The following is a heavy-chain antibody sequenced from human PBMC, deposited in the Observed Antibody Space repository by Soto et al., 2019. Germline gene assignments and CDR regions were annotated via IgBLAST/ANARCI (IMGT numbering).Heavy chain of an antibody. CDR2: ISYDGSNK. Sequence: QVQLVESGGGVVQPGRSLRLSCAASGFTFSSYGMHWVRQAPGKGLEWVAVISYDGSNKYYADSVKGRFTISRDNSKNTLYLQMNSLRADDTAVYYCAKDPTPHYYGSGSYYNPSDYWGQGTLVTVSS. D-gene: IGHD3-10*01. CDR1: GFTFSSYG. CDR3: AKDPTPHYYGSGSYYNPSDY. J-gene: IGHJ4*02. V-gene: IGHV3-30*18.